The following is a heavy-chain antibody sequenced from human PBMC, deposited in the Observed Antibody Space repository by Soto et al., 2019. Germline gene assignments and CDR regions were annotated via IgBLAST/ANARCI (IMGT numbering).Heavy chain of an antibody. CDR3: ARGTSNPDY. CDR1: GFTFISYS. Sequence: GGSLRLSCAASGFTFISYSMSWVRQAPGKGLEWVSYISSSSNTIYYADSVKGRFTIYRDNAKNSLYLQMNSLRDEDTAVYYCARGTSNPDYWGQGNLVTVSS. J-gene: IGHJ4*02. D-gene: IGHD2-2*01. CDR2: ISSSSNTI. V-gene: IGHV3-48*02.